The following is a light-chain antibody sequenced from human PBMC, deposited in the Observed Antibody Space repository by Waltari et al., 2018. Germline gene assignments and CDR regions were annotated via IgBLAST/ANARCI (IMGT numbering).Light chain of an antibody. CDR1: QSVNNN. V-gene: IGKV3-15*01. J-gene: IGKJ2*01. CDR3: QQYNNWPPLT. Sequence: EIVMTQSPVTLSVSPGESATLSCRASQSVNNNLACYQQKPGQAPRLLMYGASTRATDIPARFSGSGSGTEFTLTITSLQSEDFAVYYCQQYNNWPPLTFGQGTNLEIK. CDR2: GAS.